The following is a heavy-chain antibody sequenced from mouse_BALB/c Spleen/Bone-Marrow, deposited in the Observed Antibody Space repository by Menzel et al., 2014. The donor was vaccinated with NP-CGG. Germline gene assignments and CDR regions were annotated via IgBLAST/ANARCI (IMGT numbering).Heavy chain of an antibody. CDR1: GFSLTSYG. D-gene: IGHD4-1*01. CDR3: SSTGTYYAMDY. CDR2: IWSDGST. V-gene: IGHV2-6*02. Sequence: QVQLQQPGPGLVAPSQSRSITCAVSGFSLTSYGIHWVRQPPGKGLEWLEVIWSDGSTTYNSSLKSRQNIRKDNTKSQVSLKVTRHQTDNTAMYYGSSTGTYYAMDYWGQGTSVTVSS. J-gene: IGHJ4*01.